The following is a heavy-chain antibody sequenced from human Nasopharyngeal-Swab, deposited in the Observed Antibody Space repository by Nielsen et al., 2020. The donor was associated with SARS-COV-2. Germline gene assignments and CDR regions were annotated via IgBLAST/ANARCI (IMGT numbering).Heavy chain of an antibody. CDR1: GYTFRNYG. D-gene: IGHD2-15*01. CDR2: INPNSGGT. V-gene: IGHV1-2*02. CDR3: ARVLGNDAFDM. Sequence: ASVKVSCKASGYTFRNYGISWVRQAPGQGLEWMGWINPNSGGTKYAQKFQGKFTMTRDTSISTAYMELSSLRFDDTAVYYCARVLGNDAFDMWGQGTMITVSS. J-gene: IGHJ3*02.